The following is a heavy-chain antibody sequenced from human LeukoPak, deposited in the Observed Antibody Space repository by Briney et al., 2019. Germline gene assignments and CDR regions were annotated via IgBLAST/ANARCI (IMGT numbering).Heavy chain of an antibody. D-gene: IGHD3-16*01. J-gene: IGHJ4*02. CDR1: GFTFSSYS. Sequence: GGSLRLSCAASGFTFSSYSMNWVRQAPGKGLEWVSSISSSSSYIYYADSVKGRFIISRDNAKNSLYLQMNSLRAEDTAVYYCARDSYVWGSYTPDYWGQGTLVTVSS. V-gene: IGHV3-21*01. CDR3: ARDSYVWGSYTPDY. CDR2: ISSSSSYI.